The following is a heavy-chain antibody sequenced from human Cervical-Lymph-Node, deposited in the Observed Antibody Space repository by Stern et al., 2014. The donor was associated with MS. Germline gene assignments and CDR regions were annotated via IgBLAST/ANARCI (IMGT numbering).Heavy chain of an antibody. V-gene: IGHV5-51*01. D-gene: IGHD4-17*01. Sequence: EQLVQSGAEVKQPGESLKISCKGSGYSFTANWIAWVRQRPGKGLEWMGIIYPGGSDARYSPSFQGQVTISADKSISTAYLQWSSLKASDTAMYYCARDYGDYAFDYWGQGTLVTVSS. CDR3: ARDYGDYAFDY. J-gene: IGHJ4*02. CDR1: GYSFTANW. CDR2: IYPGGSDA.